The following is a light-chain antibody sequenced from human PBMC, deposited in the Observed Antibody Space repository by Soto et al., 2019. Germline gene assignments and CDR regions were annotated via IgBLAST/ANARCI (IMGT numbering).Light chain of an antibody. CDR3: GTWDSSLSARRV. Sequence: QSVLTQPPSVSAAPGQKVTISCSGSSSNIGNNYVSWYQQLPGTAPKLLIYENNKRPSGIPDRFSGSKSGTSATLGITGLQTGDEADYYCGTWDSSLSARRVFGGGTQLTVL. CDR1: SSNIGNNY. CDR2: ENN. V-gene: IGLV1-51*02. J-gene: IGLJ3*02.